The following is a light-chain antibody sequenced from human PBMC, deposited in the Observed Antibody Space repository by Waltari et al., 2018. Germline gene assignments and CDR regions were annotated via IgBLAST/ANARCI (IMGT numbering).Light chain of an antibody. CDR2: STH. CDR1: RSNIGSTV. CDR3: SAWDDSLNGPVV. Sequence: QSVLTQPPSASGTLGQRVTISCSGSRSNIGSTVVRWYQQVPGTAPRLIIHSTHQRPSGVPDRFSGSKSGTSASLAISGLQAADEADYYCSAWDDSLNGPVVFGGGTKLTVL. V-gene: IGLV1-44*01. J-gene: IGLJ2*01.